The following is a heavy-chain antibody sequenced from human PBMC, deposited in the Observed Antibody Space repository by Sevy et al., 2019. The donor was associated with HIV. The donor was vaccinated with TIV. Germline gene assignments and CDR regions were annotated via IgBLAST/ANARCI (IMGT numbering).Heavy chain of an antibody. D-gene: IGHD1-26*01. CDR2: ISAYNGNT. CDR1: GYTFTSYG. V-gene: IGHV1-18*01. CDR3: ARLPGVGATAPYYYYYGMDV. Sequence: ASVKVSCKASGYTFTSYGISWVRQAPGQGLEWMGWISAYNGNTNYAQKLQGRVTMTTDTSTSTAYMELRSLRSDDTAVYYCARLPGVGATAPYYYYYGMDVWGQWTTVTVSS. J-gene: IGHJ6*02.